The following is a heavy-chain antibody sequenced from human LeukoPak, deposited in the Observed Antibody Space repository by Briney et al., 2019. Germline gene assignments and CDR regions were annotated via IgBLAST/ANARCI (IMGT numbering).Heavy chain of an antibody. CDR3: AKVRVERWLQFAFDI. J-gene: IGHJ3*02. CDR1: GFTFSIYA. D-gene: IGHD5-24*01. CDR2: ICGSGGST. V-gene: IGHV3-23*01. Sequence: PGGSLRLSCAASGFTFSIYAMSWVRQAPGKGLEWVSAICGSGGSTYYADSVKGRFTISRDNSKNTLYLQMNSLRAEDTAVYYCAKVRVERWLQFAFDIWGQGTMVTVSS.